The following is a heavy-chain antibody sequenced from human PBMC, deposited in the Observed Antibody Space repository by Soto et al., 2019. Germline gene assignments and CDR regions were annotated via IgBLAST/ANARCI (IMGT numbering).Heavy chain of an antibody. Sequence: QVQLVESGGGVAQPGRSLRLSCAASGFTFSRSGMHWVRQAPGKGLEWVAVIWYDGSKKYYVDSVKGRFTVSRDNSKNTLYLEMSSLRAEDTAVYYCARDGGFDYWGQGTLVIVSS. CDR1: GFTFSRSG. D-gene: IGHD3-16*01. J-gene: IGHJ4*02. V-gene: IGHV3-33*01. CDR3: ARDGGFDY. CDR2: IWYDGSKK.